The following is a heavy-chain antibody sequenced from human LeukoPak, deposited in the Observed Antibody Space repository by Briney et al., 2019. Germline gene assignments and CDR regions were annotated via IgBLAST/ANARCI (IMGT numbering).Heavy chain of an antibody. J-gene: IGHJ3*02. V-gene: IGHV4-4*02. CDR3: ARVHYYDSSGSHDAFDI. CDR1: GGSISSSNW. D-gene: IGHD3-22*01. Sequence: SETLSLTCAVSGGSISSSNWWSWVRQPPGKGLEWIGEIYHSGSTNYNPSLKSRVTISVDKSKNQFSLKLSSVTAADTAVYYCARVHYYDSSGSHDAFDIWGQGTMVTVSS. CDR2: IYHSGST.